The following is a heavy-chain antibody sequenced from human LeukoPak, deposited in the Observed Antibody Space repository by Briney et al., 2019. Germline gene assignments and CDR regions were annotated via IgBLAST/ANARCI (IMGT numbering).Heavy chain of an antibody. CDR2: IHASGTT. J-gene: IGHJ4*02. Sequence: SETLSLTCNVSGGSISSYFWTWIRQPAGKGLEWIGRIHASGTTNYNSSLKGRVSMSVDTSKNQFSLKLTSVTAADTAVYFCARDGADVYGRAFDYWGQGTLVSVSS. CDR3: ARDGADVYGRAFDY. D-gene: IGHD3-10*01. V-gene: IGHV4-4*07. CDR1: GGSISSYF.